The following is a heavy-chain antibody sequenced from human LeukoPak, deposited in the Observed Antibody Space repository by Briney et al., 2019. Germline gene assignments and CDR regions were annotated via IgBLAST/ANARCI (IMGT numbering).Heavy chain of an antibody. Sequence: GGSLRPSCAAAGFTFDDYGMHWVRHDPGKGMGWVLGISWNSGSIGYADSVKGRFTISRDNAKNSLYLQMNSLRAEDTALYYCAKEGRPAAPFFDYWGQGTLVTVSS. J-gene: IGHJ4*02. D-gene: IGHD2-2*01. CDR2: ISWNSGSI. CDR1: GFTFDDYG. CDR3: AKEGRPAAPFFDY. V-gene: IGHV3-9*01.